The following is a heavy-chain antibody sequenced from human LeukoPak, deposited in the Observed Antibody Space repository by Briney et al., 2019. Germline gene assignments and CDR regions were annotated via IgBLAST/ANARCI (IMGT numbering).Heavy chain of an antibody. CDR2: IYYSGST. Sequence: PSETLSLTCTVSGGSISSYYWSWIRQPPGKGLKWIGYIYYSGSTNYNPSLKSRVTISVDTSKNQFSLKLSSVTAADTAVYYCARDSPMTTVTIDYYYMDVWGKGTTVTVSS. V-gene: IGHV4-59*01. J-gene: IGHJ6*03. CDR3: ARDSPMTTVTIDYYYMDV. CDR1: GGSISSYY. D-gene: IGHD4-17*01.